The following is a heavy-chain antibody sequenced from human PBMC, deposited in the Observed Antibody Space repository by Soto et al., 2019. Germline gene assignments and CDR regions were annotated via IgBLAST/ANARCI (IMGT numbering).Heavy chain of an antibody. D-gene: IGHD3-3*01. V-gene: IGHV3-30-3*02. Sequence: GGSVRLSCATSGFTFSSYALHWVRQAPGRGLEWVALISNDGANTYYTDSVKGRFSVSRDKSSKTLFLHMTSLTPDDTAVYYCERGLRFLEHWGQGTVVTVSS. CDR3: ERGLRFLEH. J-gene: IGHJ1*01. CDR1: GFTFSSYA. CDR2: ISNDGANT.